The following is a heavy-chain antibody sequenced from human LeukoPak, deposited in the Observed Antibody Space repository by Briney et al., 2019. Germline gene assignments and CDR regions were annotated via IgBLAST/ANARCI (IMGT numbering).Heavy chain of an antibody. V-gene: IGHV4-34*01. CDR1: GGSFSGYY. D-gene: IGHD4-4*01. J-gene: IGHJ4*02. Sequence: KPSETLSLTCAVYGGSFSGYYWSWIRQPPGKGLEWIGEINHSGSTNYNPSLKSRVTISVDTSKNQFSLKLSSVTAADTAVYYCARGRQYSLFDYWGQGTLVTVSS. CDR2: INHSGST. CDR3: ARGRQYSLFDY.